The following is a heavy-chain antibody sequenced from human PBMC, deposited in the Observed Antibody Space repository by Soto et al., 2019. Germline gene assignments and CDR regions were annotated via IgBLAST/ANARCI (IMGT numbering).Heavy chain of an antibody. CDR3: ARDRYCSGGSCYPPFHYFMDF. V-gene: IGHV1-3*01. J-gene: IGHJ6*03. CDR1: GYTFTSYA. Sequence: ASVKVSCKASGYTFTSYAMHWVRQAPGQRLEWMGWINAGNGNTKYSQKFQGRVTITRDTSASTAYMELSSLRSEDTAVYYCARDRYCSGGSCYPPFHYFMDFRGKGSSVIVSS. D-gene: IGHD2-15*01. CDR2: INAGNGNT.